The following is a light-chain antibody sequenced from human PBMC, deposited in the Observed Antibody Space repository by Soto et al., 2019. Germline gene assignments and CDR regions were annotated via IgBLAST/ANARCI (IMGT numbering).Light chain of an antibody. CDR3: SSYTSSSTLYD. CDR1: SSDVGGYNY. V-gene: IGLV2-14*01. Sequence: QSVLTQPASVSGSPGQSITISCTGTSSDVGGYNYVSWYQQHPGKAPKLMICDVSNRPSGVSNRFSGSKSGNTASLTISGLQAEDEADYNCSSYTSSSTLYDFGTGTKVTVL. J-gene: IGLJ1*01. CDR2: DVS.